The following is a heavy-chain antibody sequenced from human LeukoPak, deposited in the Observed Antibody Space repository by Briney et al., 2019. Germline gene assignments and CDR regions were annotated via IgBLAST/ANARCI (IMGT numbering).Heavy chain of an antibody. CDR2: INHSGST. CDR1: GGSFSGYY. V-gene: IGHV4-34*01. J-gene: IGHJ4*02. D-gene: IGHD3-22*01. CDR3: ARGDSSGYSGGYHY. Sequence: PSETLSLTCAVYGGSFSGYYWSWIRQPPGKGLEWIGGINHSGSTNYNPSLKSRVTISVDTSKNQFSLKLSSVTAADTAVYYYARGDSSGYSGGYHYWGQGTLVTVSS.